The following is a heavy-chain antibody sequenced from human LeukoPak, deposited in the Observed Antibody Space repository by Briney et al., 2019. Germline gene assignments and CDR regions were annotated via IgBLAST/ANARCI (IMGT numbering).Heavy chain of an antibody. CDR2: TRNKANSYTT. J-gene: IGHJ3*02. Sequence: PGGSLRLSCAASGFTFSSYAMSWVRQAPGKGLEWVGRTRNKANSYTTEYAASVKGRFTISRDDSKNSLYLQMNSLKTEDTAVYYCVYSGLYDAFDIWGQGTMVTVSS. CDR3: VYSGLYDAFDI. D-gene: IGHD3-10*01. CDR1: GFTFSSYA. V-gene: IGHV3-72*01.